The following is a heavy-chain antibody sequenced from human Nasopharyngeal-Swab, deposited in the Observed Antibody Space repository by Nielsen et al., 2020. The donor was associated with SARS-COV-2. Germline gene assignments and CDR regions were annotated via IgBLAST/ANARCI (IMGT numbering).Heavy chain of an antibody. J-gene: IGHJ3*02. Sequence: GSLRLSCTVSGGSIGSYFWSWIRQPPGKGLEWIGYIYYTVNTNCNPSLESRVTISMDKSRNQFSLKLSSVSAADTAVYFCARAIGVKAFDIWGQGTVVTVSS. V-gene: IGHV4-59*13. CDR1: GGSIGSYF. CDR3: ARAIGVKAFDI. CDR2: IYYTVNT. D-gene: IGHD3-3*01.